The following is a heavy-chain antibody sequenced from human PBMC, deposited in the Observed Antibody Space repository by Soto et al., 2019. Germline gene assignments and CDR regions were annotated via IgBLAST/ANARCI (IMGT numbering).Heavy chain of an antibody. CDR2: LWANGFTT. Sequence: GGSLRLSCTASGFSLSRYGVHWIRQAPGKGLEWVAGLWANGFTTSYRDSVKGRFTISRDTPENRVYLEMNSLGAEDTAVYYCARDLWSSSRLIDPWGPGTLLTLST. CDR1: GFSLSRYG. J-gene: IGHJ5*02. CDR3: ARDLWSSSRLIDP. D-gene: IGHD6-6*01. V-gene: IGHV3-33*01.